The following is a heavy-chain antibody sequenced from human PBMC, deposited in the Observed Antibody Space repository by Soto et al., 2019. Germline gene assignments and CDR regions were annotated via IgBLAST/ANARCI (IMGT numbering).Heavy chain of an antibody. CDR3: ASSSSRAEKFDY. V-gene: IGHV1-69*12. Sequence: QVQLVQSGAEVKKPGSSVKVSCKASGGTFSSYAIXXVRXXXXXXLXWVGGINPIFGTANYAQKFQGRVTITADESTSTAYMELSSLRSEDTAVYYCASSSSRAEKFDYWGQGTLVTVSS. CDR1: GGTFSSYA. J-gene: IGHJ4*02. D-gene: IGHD6-19*01. CDR2: INPIFGTA.